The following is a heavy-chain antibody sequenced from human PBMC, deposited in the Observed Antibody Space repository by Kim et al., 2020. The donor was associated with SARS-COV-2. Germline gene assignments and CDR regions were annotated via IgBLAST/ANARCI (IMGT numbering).Heavy chain of an antibody. CDR2: IKSKTDGGTS. J-gene: IGHJ4*02. CDR1: GIPFSNAW. D-gene: IGHD2-2*01. CDR3: TTVSMR. V-gene: IGHV3-15*01. Sequence: GGSLRLSCAVSGIPFSNAWFNWVRQSPGKGLEWVGRIKSKTDGGTSDLAAPVKGRFAISRDDSENTLYLLMNNVETDDSAVYYCTTVSMRWGQGTLVTVSS.